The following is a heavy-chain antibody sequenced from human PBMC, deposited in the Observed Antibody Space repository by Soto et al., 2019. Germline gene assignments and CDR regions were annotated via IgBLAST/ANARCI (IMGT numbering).Heavy chain of an antibody. D-gene: IGHD4-17*01. CDR3: ARYRDYGDYGYFDS. Sequence: TSETLSLTCTVSGSSVSGGVYYWTWIRQPPGKGLEWIGYIYHSETTNYNASLRSRVTISVATSKNQFSLRLTSVTAADTAVYYCARYRDYGDYGYFDSWGQGTLVTVSS. J-gene: IGHJ4*02. CDR2: IYHSETT. CDR1: GSSVSGGVYY. V-gene: IGHV4-61*08.